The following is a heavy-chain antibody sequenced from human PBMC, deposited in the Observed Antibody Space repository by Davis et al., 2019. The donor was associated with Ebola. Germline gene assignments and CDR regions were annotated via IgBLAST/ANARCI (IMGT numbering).Heavy chain of an antibody. D-gene: IGHD6-19*01. J-gene: IGHJ3*01. CDR1: GFTFSDYQ. V-gene: IGHV3-11*06. CDR3: AGGKDSSGWYGDDAFDF. CDR2: ISISGTYT. Sequence: GESLKISCAASGFTFSDYQMSWIRQAPGKGLEWLSFISISGTYTTYADSVKGRFTISRDDAKNSLYLQMNRLRAEDSAVYYCAGGKDSSGWYGDDAFDFWGQGTMVTVSS.